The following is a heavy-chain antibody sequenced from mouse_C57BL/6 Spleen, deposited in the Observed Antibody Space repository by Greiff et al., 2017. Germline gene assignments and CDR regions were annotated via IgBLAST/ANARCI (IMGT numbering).Heavy chain of an antibody. V-gene: IGHV3-6*01. D-gene: IGHD4-1*01. CDR1: GYSITSGYY. CDR2: ISYDGSN. CDR3: ARDWDEYFDY. J-gene: IGHJ2*01. Sequence: VQLQQSGPGLVKPSQSLSLTCSVTGYSITSGYYWNWIRQFPGNKLEWMGYISYDGSNNYNPSLKNRISITRDTAKNQFFLKLNSVTTEDTATYYCARDWDEYFDYWGQGTTLTVSS.